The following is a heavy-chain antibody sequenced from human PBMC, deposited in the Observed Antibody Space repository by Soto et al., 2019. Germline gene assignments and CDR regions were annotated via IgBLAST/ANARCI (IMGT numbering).Heavy chain of an antibody. CDR1: GDSISSSKW. CDR2: IFHSGST. Sequence: QVQLQESGPGLVKPSGTLSLTCAVSGDSISSSKWWTWVRQPPGKGLEWIGEIFHSGSTNYNPSRKSRVTISVDKSKNQLSLKLSSVTAADTAVYYCAYSTGWYRHDIWGQGTLVTVSS. V-gene: IGHV4-4*02. CDR3: AYSTGWYRHDI. J-gene: IGHJ3*02. D-gene: IGHD6-19*01.